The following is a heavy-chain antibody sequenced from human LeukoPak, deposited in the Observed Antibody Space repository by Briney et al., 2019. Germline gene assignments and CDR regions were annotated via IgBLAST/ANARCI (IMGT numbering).Heavy chain of an antibody. V-gene: IGHV3-21*01. J-gene: IGHJ4*02. CDR1: GFTFSSYS. D-gene: IGHD2-2*01. CDR2: ISSSSTYI. Sequence: PGGSLRLSCATSGFTFSSYSMNWVPQAPGKGLEWVSSISSSSTYIYYADSVKGRFTISRDNAKNSLYLQLNSLRAEDTAVYYCARGGCTTTSCYLFDYWGQGTLVTVSS. CDR3: ARGGCTTTSCYLFDY.